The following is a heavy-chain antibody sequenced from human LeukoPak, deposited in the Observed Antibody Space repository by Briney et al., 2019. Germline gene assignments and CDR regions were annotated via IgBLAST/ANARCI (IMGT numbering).Heavy chain of an antibody. CDR1: GFTFSTYW. CDR3: AKYCSGGNCYSGLY. J-gene: IGHJ4*02. Sequence: GGSLRLSCAASGFTFSTYWMSWVRQAPGKGLEWVANINQEGSDKYYVDSVKGRFTISRDNAKNSLFLQMNSLRAEDTAVYQCAKYCSGGNCYSGLYWGQGTLVTVSS. V-gene: IGHV3-7*05. D-gene: IGHD2-15*01. CDR2: INQEGSDK.